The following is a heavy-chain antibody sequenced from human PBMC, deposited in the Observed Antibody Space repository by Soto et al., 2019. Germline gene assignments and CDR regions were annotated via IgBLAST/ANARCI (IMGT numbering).Heavy chain of an antibody. Sequence: QVQLVQSGGEVKKPGASVRVSCKASGYTFSDYGISLVRQAPGQGLEWMGWIGPYNDNTNYAQKFQGRVTMTRDTSTTTAYMELRGLRSDDTAVYYCALDFWSGSYIRYFDYWGQGTLVIVSS. V-gene: IGHV1-18*01. CDR1: GYTFSDYG. CDR2: IGPYNDNT. D-gene: IGHD3-3*01. CDR3: ALDFWSGSYIRYFDY. J-gene: IGHJ4*02.